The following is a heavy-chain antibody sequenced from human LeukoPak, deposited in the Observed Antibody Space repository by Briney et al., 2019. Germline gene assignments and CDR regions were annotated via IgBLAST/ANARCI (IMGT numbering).Heavy chain of an antibody. CDR3: AKDLYYGSGSYYYYYYGMDV. D-gene: IGHD3-10*01. CDR2: ISGSGGST. CDR1: GFTFSSYA. J-gene: IGHJ6*02. V-gene: IGHV3-23*01. Sequence: GGSLRLSCAASGFTFSSYAMSWVRQAPGKGLEWVSAISGSGGSTYYADSVKGRFTISRDNSKNTLYLQMNSLRAEDTAVYYCAKDLYYGSGSYYYYYYGMDVRGQGTTVTVSS.